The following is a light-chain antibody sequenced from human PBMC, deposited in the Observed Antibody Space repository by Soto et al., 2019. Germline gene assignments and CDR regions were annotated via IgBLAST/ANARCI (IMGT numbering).Light chain of an antibody. J-gene: IGKJ4*01. V-gene: IGKV3-20*01. Sequence: EIVMTQSPATLSVSPGERATLSCRASQSVSSGYFAWYQQKPGQAPRLLIVGASSRATGIPDRFSGGGSGTDFTLTISRLEPEDFALYYCHQYDNSPLTFGGGTKVDIK. CDR2: GAS. CDR1: QSVSSGY. CDR3: HQYDNSPLT.